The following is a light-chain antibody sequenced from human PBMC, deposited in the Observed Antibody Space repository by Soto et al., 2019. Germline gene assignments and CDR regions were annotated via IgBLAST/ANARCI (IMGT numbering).Light chain of an antibody. CDR1: QGISTY. J-gene: IGKJ1*01. CDR2: AAS. Sequence: DIQLTQSPSFLSASVGDRVTITCRASQGISTYLAWYQQNPGRAPKLLIYAASTLASGVPSRFSGSGSGTEFTLTVSSLQPEDSATYYCQELNSYPRTFGQGTKVEIK. CDR3: QELNSYPRT. V-gene: IGKV1-9*01.